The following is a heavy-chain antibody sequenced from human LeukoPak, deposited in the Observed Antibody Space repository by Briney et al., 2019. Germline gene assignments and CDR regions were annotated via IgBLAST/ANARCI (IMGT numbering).Heavy chain of an antibody. CDR2: IWYDGSNK. CDR3: ATYPYYYDSSGYYYGDY. V-gene: IGHV3-33*01. Sequence: HPGGSLRLSCAASGFTFSSYGMHWVRQAPGKGLEWVAVIWYDGSNKYYADSVKGRFTISRDNSKNTLYLQMNSLRAEDTAVYYCATYPYYYDSSGYYYGDYWGQGTLVTVAS. J-gene: IGHJ4*02. D-gene: IGHD3-22*01. CDR1: GFTFSSYG.